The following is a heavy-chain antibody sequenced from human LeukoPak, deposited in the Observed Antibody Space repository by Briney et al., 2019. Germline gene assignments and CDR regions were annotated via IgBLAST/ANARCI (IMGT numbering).Heavy chain of an antibody. CDR3: ARDPSSGWYLKGWFDP. D-gene: IGHD6-19*01. CDR1: GFTFNNYA. Sequence: GGSLRLSCAASGFTFNNYAMSWVRQAPGKGLEWVSAISGSGGSTYYADSVKGRFTISRDISKNSLYLQMNSLRAEDTAVYYCARDPSSGWYLKGWFDPWGQGTLVTVSS. V-gene: IGHV3-23*01. CDR2: ISGSGGST. J-gene: IGHJ5*02.